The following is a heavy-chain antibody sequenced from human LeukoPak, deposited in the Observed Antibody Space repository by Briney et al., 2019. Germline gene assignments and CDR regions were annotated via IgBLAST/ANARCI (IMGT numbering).Heavy chain of an antibody. V-gene: IGHV4-34*01. CDR2: INHSGST. CDR1: GGSFSGYY. Sequence: SETLSLTCAVYGGSFSGYYWSWIRQPPGKGLEWIGEINHSGSTNYNPSLKSRVTISVDTSKNQFSLKLSSVTAANTAVYYCARGSTGPHDAFDIWGQGTMVTVSS. J-gene: IGHJ3*02. CDR3: ARGSTGPHDAFDI.